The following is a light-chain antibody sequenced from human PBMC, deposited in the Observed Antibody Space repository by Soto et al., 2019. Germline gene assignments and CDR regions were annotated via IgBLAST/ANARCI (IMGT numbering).Light chain of an antibody. CDR2: GAS. CDR3: HQYGTSPWT. Sequence: EIVMTQSPDALSVSPGEGATLSCRASQSVNSGLAWYQQKPGQAPRLLFSGASSRATGIPDRFSGSGSGTDFTLIISRLEPEDFVVYYCHQYGTSPWTFGQGTKVDIK. CDR1: QSVNSG. J-gene: IGKJ1*01. V-gene: IGKV3-20*01.